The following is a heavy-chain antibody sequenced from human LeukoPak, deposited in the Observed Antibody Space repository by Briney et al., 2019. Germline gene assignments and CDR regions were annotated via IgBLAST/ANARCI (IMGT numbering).Heavy chain of an antibody. CDR1: GGSISRSSYY. V-gene: IGHV4-39*02. Sequence: SETLSLTCSVTGGSISRSSYYWGWIRQPPGEGLEWIGNIHYSGKTYYNPSLKSRVTISIDTSKNQFSLKLSSVTAADTAVYSCAKVGGLAVAGTDNWMDPWGQGTLVTVSS. CDR3: AKVGGLAVAGTDNWMDP. J-gene: IGHJ5*02. CDR2: IHYSGKT. D-gene: IGHD6-19*01.